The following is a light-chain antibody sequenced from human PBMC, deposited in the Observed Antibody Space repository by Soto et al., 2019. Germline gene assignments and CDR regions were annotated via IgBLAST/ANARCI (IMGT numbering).Light chain of an antibody. CDR3: QQSYSTPLT. V-gene: IGKV1-39*01. Sequence: DIQMIQSPSSLSASVGDRVTITCLASQSISSYLNWYQQKPGKAPKLLIYAASSLQSGVPSRFSGSGSGTDFTLTISSLQPEDFATYYCQQSYSTPLTFGGGTKVDI. CDR2: AAS. CDR1: QSISSY. J-gene: IGKJ4*01.